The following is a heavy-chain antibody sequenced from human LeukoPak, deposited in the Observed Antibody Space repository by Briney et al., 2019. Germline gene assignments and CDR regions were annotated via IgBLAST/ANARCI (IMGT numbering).Heavy chain of an antibody. J-gene: IGHJ5*02. CDR1: GFTFSSYW. Sequence: GGSLRLSCAGSGFTFSSYWMHWVRQAPGKGLVWVSRIKFDGSITMYADSVKGRFTFSRHNAKNPLSLTMASLRAEDTAIYYCARNDYFSSWGQGTLVTVSS. D-gene: IGHD3-16*01. V-gene: IGHV3-74*03. CDR3: ARNDYFSS. CDR2: IKFDGSIT.